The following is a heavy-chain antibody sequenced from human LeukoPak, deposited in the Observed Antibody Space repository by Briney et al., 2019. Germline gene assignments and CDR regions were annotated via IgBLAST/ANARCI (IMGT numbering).Heavy chain of an antibody. CDR1: GYSFTTFW. J-gene: IGHJ4*02. CDR2: IYPGDSDT. Sequence: GESLKIPCKASGYSFTTFWIGWVRQMPGKGLEWMGVIYPGDSDTRYSPSFQGQVTFSADKSITTAYLQWSSLKASDTAVYYCARQIELASPNFDYWGQGTLVTVSS. CDR3: ARQIELASPNFDY. V-gene: IGHV5-51*01. D-gene: IGHD6-19*01.